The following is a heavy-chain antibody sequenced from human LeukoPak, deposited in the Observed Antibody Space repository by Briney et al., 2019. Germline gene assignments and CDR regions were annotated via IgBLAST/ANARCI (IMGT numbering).Heavy chain of an antibody. Sequence: ASVKVSCKASGYTFTGYYMHWVRQAPGQGLEWMGWINPNSGGTNYAQKFQGRVTMTRDTSISTAYMELSRLRSDDTAVHYCARGYYYDSSGYYANGAFDIWGQGTMVTVSS. D-gene: IGHD3-22*01. V-gene: IGHV1-2*02. CDR1: GYTFTGYY. CDR2: INPNSGGT. CDR3: ARGYYYDSSGYYANGAFDI. J-gene: IGHJ3*02.